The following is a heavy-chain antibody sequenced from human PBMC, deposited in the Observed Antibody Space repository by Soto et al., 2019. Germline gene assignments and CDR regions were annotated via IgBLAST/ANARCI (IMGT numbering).Heavy chain of an antibody. Sequence: SETLSLTCTVSGGSISSYYWSWIRQPPGKGLEWIGYIYYSGSTNYNPSLKSRVTISVDTSKNQFSLKLSSVTAADTAVYYCARDLLPANYYDSSGFNDAFDIWGQGTMVTVSS. D-gene: IGHD3-22*01. J-gene: IGHJ3*02. CDR2: IYYSGST. CDR3: ARDLLPANYYDSSGFNDAFDI. V-gene: IGHV4-59*01. CDR1: GGSISSYY.